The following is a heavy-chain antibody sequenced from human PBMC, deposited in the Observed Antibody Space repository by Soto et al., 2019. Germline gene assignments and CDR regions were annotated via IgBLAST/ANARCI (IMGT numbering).Heavy chain of an antibody. CDR1: GFSLPTSGVG. D-gene: IGHD4-17*01. Sequence: QITLKESGPTLVNPTQTLPLPCTFPGFSLPTSGVGVGWSRRPPGRARAWLALIYWDADKRYSPSLQTRLPTTKHTSKNQVVLTMTNMDPADTATYFRAHRTTTVTWWFDPWGQGPLVTVSS. V-gene: IGHV2-5*02. CDR3: AHRTTTVTWWFDP. CDR2: IYWDADK. J-gene: IGHJ5*02.